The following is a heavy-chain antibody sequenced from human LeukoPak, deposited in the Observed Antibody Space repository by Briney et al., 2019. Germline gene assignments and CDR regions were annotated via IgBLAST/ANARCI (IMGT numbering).Heavy chain of an antibody. J-gene: IGHJ5*02. D-gene: IGHD6-19*01. CDR2: IYPGDSDT. CDR3: ARADSSGWFDP. V-gene: IGHV5-51*01. CDR1: EYSFTSYW. Sequence: GESLKISCRGSEYSFTSYWIGWGRQMPGRGLEWMGIIYPGDSDTKYSPSFQGQVTISADKSISTAYLQWSSLKASDTAMYSCARADSSGWFDPWGQGTLVTVSS.